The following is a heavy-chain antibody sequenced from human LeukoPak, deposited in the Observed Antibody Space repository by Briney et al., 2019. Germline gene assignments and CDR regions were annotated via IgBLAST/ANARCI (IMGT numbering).Heavy chain of an antibody. D-gene: IGHD6-19*01. J-gene: IGHJ4*02. Sequence: ASVKVSCKASGYTFTGYCMHWVRQAPGQGLEWMGWINPNSGGTNYAQKFQGRVTMTRDTSISTAYMELSRLRSDDTAVYYCARATDSSGWPTIDYWGQGTLVTVSS. CDR1: GYTFTGYC. CDR3: ARATDSSGWPTIDY. CDR2: INPNSGGT. V-gene: IGHV1-2*02.